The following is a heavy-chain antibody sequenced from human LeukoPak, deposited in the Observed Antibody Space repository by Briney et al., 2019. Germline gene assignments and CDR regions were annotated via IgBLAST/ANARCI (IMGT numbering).Heavy chain of an antibody. V-gene: IGHV3-30*03. CDR1: GFTFSSYG. J-gene: IGHJ4*02. CDR3: ARDLVAAAGANF. Sequence: PGGFLRLSCAASGFTFSSYGIHWVRQAPGKGLEWVAVISYDGSNKYYADSVKGRFTISRDNSKNTLNLQMNSLRAEDTAVYYCARDLVAAAGANFWGQGTLVTVAS. D-gene: IGHD6-13*01. CDR2: ISYDGSNK.